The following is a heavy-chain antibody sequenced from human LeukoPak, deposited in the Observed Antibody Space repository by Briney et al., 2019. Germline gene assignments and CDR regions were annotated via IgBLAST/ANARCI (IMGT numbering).Heavy chain of an antibody. D-gene: IGHD4-17*01. CDR2: IYYSGST. CDR3: ARESADYAWFDP. CDR1: GGSISSYY. J-gene: IGHJ5*02. Sequence: SETLSLTCTVSGGSISSYYWSWIRQPPGKGLEWIGYIYYSGSTNYNPSLKSRVTISVDTSKNQFSLRLNSVTPEDTAVYYCARESADYAWFDPWGQGILVTVSS. V-gene: IGHV4-59*12.